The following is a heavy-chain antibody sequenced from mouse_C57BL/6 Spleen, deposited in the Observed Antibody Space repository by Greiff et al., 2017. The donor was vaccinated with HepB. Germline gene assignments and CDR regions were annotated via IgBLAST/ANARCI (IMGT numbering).Heavy chain of an antibody. Sequence: VQLKESGGGLVQPGGSLSLSCAASGFTFTDYYMSWVRQPPGKALEWLGFIRNKANGYTTEYSASVKGRFTISSDNSQSILYLQMNPLRAEDSATYYCARSYSNYYWYFDVWGTGTTVSVSS. CDR3: ARSYSNYYWYFDV. V-gene: IGHV7-3*01. D-gene: IGHD2-5*01. J-gene: IGHJ1*03. CDR2: IRNKANGYTT. CDR1: GFTFTDYY.